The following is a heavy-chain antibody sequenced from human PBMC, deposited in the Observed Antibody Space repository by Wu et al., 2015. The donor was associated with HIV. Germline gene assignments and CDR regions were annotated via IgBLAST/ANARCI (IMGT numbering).Heavy chain of an antibody. D-gene: IGHD1-1*01. V-gene: IGHV1-2*02. CDR3: ARLQSLHGLYSNADY. CDR2: INCNSAGT. CDR1: GYTFTDYY. Sequence: QVLLVQSGSEMKKPGASVKVSCKTSGYTFTDYYIHWVRQAPGQGLEWMGWINCNSAGTFYAQKFQGRVTMTRDTAVSTTYMELSSLTSDDTAVYYCARLQSLHGLYSNADYWGQGTLVTVSS. J-gene: IGHJ4*02.